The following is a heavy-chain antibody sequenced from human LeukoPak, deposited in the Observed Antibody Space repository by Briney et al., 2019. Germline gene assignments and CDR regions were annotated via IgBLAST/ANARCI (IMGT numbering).Heavy chain of an antibody. Sequence: SETLSLTCAVSGGSISSGGYSWTWIRQPPGKGLEWIGYIYQSGIADYSPSLKSRLTISIDTSKNQFSLSLRSVTAADTAMYYCARGASGYYFAAGGLDVWGQGTTVTVSS. V-gene: IGHV4-30-2*01. CDR2: IYQSGIA. J-gene: IGHJ6*02. D-gene: IGHD3-22*01. CDR3: ARGASGYYFAAGGLDV. CDR1: GGSISSGGYS.